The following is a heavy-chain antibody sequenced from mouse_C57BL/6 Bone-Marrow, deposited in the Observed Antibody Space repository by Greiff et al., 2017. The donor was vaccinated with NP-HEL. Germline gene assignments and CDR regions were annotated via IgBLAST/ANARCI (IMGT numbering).Heavy chain of an antibody. J-gene: IGHJ2*01. CDR1: GYAFTNYL. CDR2: INPGSGGT. V-gene: IGHV1-54*01. D-gene: IGHD2-3*01. Sequence: QVQLQQSGAELVRPGTSVKVSCKASGYAFTNYLIEWVKQRPGQGLEWIGVINPGSGGTNYNEKFKGKATLTADKSSSTAYMQLSSLTSEDSAVYFCARREYDGYCFFDYWGQGTTLTVSS. CDR3: ARREYDGYCFFDY.